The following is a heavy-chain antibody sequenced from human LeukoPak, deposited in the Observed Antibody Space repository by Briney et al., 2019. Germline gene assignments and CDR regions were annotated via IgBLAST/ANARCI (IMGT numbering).Heavy chain of an antibody. D-gene: IGHD1-26*01. CDR1: GGSFSGYY. J-gene: IGHJ5*02. Sequence: SETLSLTCAVYGGSFSGYYWSWIRQPPGKGLEWIGEINHSGSTNYSPSLKSRVTISVDTSKNQFSLKLSSVTAADTAVYYCARGVMVGATSNWFDPWGQGTLVTVSS. CDR2: INHSGST. CDR3: ARGVMVGATSNWFDP. V-gene: IGHV4-34*01.